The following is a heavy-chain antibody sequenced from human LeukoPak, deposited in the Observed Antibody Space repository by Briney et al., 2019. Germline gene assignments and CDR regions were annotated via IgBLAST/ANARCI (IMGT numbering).Heavy chain of an antibody. D-gene: IGHD6-13*01. J-gene: IGHJ6*03. CDR3: ARDVRVNQQLTIRGSDYFYYMDV. CDR2: VIPIFGTA. Sequence: VASVKVSCKASGGTFSSFALSWVRQAPGQGPEWVGGVIPIFGTANYAQKFQGRVTIYSDASTSTDYMELSSLRSEDTAVYYCARDVRVNQQLTIRGSDYFYYMDVWGNGTTVIVSS. V-gene: IGHV1-69*13. CDR1: GGTFSSFA.